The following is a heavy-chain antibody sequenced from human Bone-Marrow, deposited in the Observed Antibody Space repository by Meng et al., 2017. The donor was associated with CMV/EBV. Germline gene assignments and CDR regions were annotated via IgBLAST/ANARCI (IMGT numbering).Heavy chain of an antibody. CDR3: ARDRHCSDTSCQTRFDY. CDR2: ISSSGTYI. Sequence: GESLKISCAASGFTFSSYAMSWVRQAPGKGLEWVSSISSSGTYIYYADSVKGRFTISRDNAKNSLYLQMSSLRAEDTAVYYCARDRHCSDTSCQTRFDYWGEGTLVTVSS. J-gene: IGHJ4*02. V-gene: IGHV3-21*01. CDR1: GFTFSSYA. D-gene: IGHD2-2*01.